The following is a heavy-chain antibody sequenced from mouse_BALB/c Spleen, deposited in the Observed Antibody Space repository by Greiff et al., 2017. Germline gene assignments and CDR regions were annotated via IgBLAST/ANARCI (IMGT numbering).Heavy chain of an antibody. Sequence: VKLVESGAELAKPGASVKMSCKASGYTFTSYWMHWVNQRPGQGLEWIGYINPSTGYTEYNQKFKDKATLTADKSSSTAYMQLSSLTSEDSAVYYCARRDYGRSFAYWGQGTLVTVSA. V-gene: IGHV1-7*01. D-gene: IGHD1-1*01. CDR3: ARRDYGRSFAY. J-gene: IGHJ3*01. CDR1: GYTFTSYW. CDR2: INPSTGYT.